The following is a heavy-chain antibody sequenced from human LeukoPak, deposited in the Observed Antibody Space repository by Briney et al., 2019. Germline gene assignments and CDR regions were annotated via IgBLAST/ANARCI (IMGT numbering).Heavy chain of an antibody. Sequence: GGSLRLSCAASGFTFSSYSMNWVRQAPGKGLEWVTFINYDGSKEYYADSVKGRFTISRDSSKNTLYLQMNSLRAEDTAVYYCATYYGVPDYWGQGTLVTVSS. D-gene: IGHD3-22*01. V-gene: IGHV3-30*02. CDR3: ATYYGVPDY. J-gene: IGHJ4*02. CDR2: INYDGSKE. CDR1: GFTFSSYS.